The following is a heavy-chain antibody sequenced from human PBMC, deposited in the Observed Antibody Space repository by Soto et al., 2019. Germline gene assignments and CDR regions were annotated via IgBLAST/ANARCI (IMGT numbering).Heavy chain of an antibody. J-gene: IGHJ6*03. CDR2: VYHTGST. V-gene: IGHV4-59*01. Sequence: RLLQEKGKGLEWIGYVYHTGSTSYNPSLKGRVTMSVDTSRDQVSLRLRSVTGADTAVYYCAREQYDLWCGDHRDVQSFWSRGT. CDR3: AREQYDLWCGDHRDVQSF. D-gene: IGHD3-3*01.